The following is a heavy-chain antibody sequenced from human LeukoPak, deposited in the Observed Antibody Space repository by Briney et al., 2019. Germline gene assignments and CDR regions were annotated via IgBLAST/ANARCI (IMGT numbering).Heavy chain of an antibody. CDR3: AKPTRYCSSTSCPNYYYYYGMDV. J-gene: IGHJ6*02. CDR1: GFTLSSYA. D-gene: IGHD2-2*01. V-gene: IGHV3-21*01. CDR2: ISRSSTYK. Sequence: GGSLRLSCATSGFTLSSYAMNWVRQAPGKGLEWVSSISRSSTYKFYADSVKGRFTVSRDNAKNTLYLQMNSLRAEDTAVYYCAKPTRYCSSTSCPNYYYYYGMDVWGQGTTVTVSS.